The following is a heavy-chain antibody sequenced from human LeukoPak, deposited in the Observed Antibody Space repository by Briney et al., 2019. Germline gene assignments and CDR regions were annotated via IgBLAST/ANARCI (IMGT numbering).Heavy chain of an antibody. Sequence: ASVKVSCKASGYTFTSYDISWVRQAPGQGLEWMGWISAYNGNTNYAQKLQGRVTMTTDTSTSTAYMELRSLRSDDTAVYYCARVPSGPVWGSYLYTPGYFAYGGKEPLVPVPS. J-gene: IGHJ4*02. CDR1: GYTFTSYD. CDR2: ISAYNGNT. V-gene: IGHV1-18*01. D-gene: IGHD3-16*02. CDR3: ARVPSGPVWGSYLYTPGYFAY.